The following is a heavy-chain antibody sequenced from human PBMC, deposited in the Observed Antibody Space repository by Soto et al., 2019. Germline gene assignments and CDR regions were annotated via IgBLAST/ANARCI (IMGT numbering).Heavy chain of an antibody. CDR2: TYYRSKWYN. CDR3: ARAHSSSSDYYYYYMDV. J-gene: IGHJ6*03. D-gene: IGHD6-6*01. CDR1: GDSVSSNSAA. Sequence: SQTLSLTCAISGDSVSSNSAAWNWIRQSPSRGLEWLGRTYYRSKWYNDYAVSVKSRITINPDTSKNQFSLQLNSVTPEDTAVYYCARAHSSSSDYYYYYMDVWGKGTTVTVSS. V-gene: IGHV6-1*01.